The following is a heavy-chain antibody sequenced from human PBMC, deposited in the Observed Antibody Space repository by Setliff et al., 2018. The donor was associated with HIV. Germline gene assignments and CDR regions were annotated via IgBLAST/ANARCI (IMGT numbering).Heavy chain of an antibody. CDR1: EGLFTNYD. D-gene: IGHD3-22*01. Sequence: ASVKVSCKTSEGLFTNYDFTWMRQATGQGLEWLGWMNPNTGRTAYAQNFQGRLTMTRNNSIDTAYMELTGLTADDTVVYYCATLSIGYPDSWGQGTLVTVSS. CDR2: MNPNTGRT. V-gene: IGHV1-8*01. CDR3: ATLSIGYPDS. J-gene: IGHJ5*02.